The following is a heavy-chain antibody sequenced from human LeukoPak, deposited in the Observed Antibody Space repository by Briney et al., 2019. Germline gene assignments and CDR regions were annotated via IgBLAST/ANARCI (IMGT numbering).Heavy chain of an antibody. D-gene: IGHD2-15*01. CDR3: VRQGRYCSGGSCYE. Sequence: GGSLRLSCAASGFTFSSYEMHWVRQAPGKGLECISKISSSGNAMFFADSVKGRFAISRDNARNSLYLQMSSLRVEDTAVYYCVRQGRYCSGGSCYEWGQGTLVIVSS. J-gene: IGHJ4*02. CDR2: ISSSGNAM. V-gene: IGHV3-48*03. CDR1: GFTFSSYE.